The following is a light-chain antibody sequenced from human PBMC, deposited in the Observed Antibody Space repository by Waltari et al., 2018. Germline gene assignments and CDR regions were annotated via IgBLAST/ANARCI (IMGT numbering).Light chain of an antibody. CDR2: AVS. Sequence: QSALTQPASVSGSPGQSITISCTRTSSDVGNYKRVSWYQQHPGKAPQLMIYAVSKRPSGIPDRFSGSKSGDMASLTIAGRQPEDEAEYFCSSYAGSSKGVFGGGTKVTVL. J-gene: IGLJ2*01. CDR1: SSDVGNYKR. CDR3: SSYAGSSKGV. V-gene: IGLV2-23*02.